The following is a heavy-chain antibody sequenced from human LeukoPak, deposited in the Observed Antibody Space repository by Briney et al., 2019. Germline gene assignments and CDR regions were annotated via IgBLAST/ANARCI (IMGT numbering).Heavy chain of an antibody. CDR1: GFTFSSYS. D-gene: IGHD5-12*01. V-gene: IGHV3-48*01. CDR2: ISSSSSTI. CDR3: ARGGSDSGYYYMDV. J-gene: IGHJ6*03. Sequence: GGSLRLSCAASGFTFSSYSMNWVRQAPGKGLEWVSYISSSSSTIYYADSVKGRFTISRDNAKNSLYLQMNSLRAEDTAVYYCARGGSDSGYYYMDVWGKGTTVTVSS.